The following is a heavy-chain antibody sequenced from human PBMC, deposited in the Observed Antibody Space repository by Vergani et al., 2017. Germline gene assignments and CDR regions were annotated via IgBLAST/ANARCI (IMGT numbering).Heavy chain of an antibody. CDR3: GRVSDFYGWGSRLLDL. Sequence: QVRLQESGPGLVKPSETLSLTCSVSGGSMSGYNWSWIRQPPGKELEWIGYMYHSGSTNYNPSLGTLVTISGDTSKNQFSLKLNSVTAADTAVYYAGRVSDFYGWGSRLLDLWGQGILVTVSS. D-gene: IGHD3-10*01. J-gene: IGHJ5*02. CDR1: GGSMSGYN. V-gene: IGHV4-59*01. CDR2: MYHSGST.